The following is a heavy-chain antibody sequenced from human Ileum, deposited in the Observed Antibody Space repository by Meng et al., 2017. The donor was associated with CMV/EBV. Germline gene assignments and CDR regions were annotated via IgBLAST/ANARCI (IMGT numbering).Heavy chain of an antibody. J-gene: IGHJ5*02. D-gene: IGHD1-26*01. CDR3: VRGSRSFYS. Sequence: GESLKISCAASGFTFSIYEMNWVRQTPGKGLEWVAYISRDDSTTYSADSVKGRFTISRDNTQDSLYLQMNNVGAEDTGLYYCVRGSRSFYSWGQGTLVTVSS. CDR2: ISRDDSTT. CDR1: GFTFSIYE. V-gene: IGHV3-48*03.